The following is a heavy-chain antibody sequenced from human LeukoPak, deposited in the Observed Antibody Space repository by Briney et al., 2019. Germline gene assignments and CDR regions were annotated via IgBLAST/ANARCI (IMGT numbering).Heavy chain of an antibody. CDR2: ISSSGSTI. CDR3: ARRGAVANAFDI. D-gene: IGHD6-19*01. V-gene: IGHV3-11*04. Sequence: GGSLRLSCAASGFTFTDYYMSWIRQAPGKGLEWVSYISSSGSTIDYADSVKGRFTISRDNAKNSLYLQMNSLRAEDTAVYYCARRGAVANAFDIWGQGTMVTVSS. J-gene: IGHJ3*02. CDR1: GFTFTDYY.